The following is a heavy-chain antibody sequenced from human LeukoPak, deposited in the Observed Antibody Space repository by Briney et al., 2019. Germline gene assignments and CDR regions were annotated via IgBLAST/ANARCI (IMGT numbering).Heavy chain of an antibody. CDR3: AREVVNSLPIAAAGTFDY. CDR1: GFTFSSYG. Sequence: GGSLRLSCAASGFTFSSYGMHWVRQAPGKGLEWVAVIWYDGSNKYYADSAKGRFTISRDNSKNTLYLQMNSLRAEDTAAYYCAREVVNSLPIAAAGTFDYWGQGTLVTVSS. J-gene: IGHJ4*02. CDR2: IWYDGSNK. D-gene: IGHD6-13*01. V-gene: IGHV3-33*01.